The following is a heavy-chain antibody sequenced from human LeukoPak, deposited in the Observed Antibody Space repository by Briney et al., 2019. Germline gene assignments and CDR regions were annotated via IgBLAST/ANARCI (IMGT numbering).Heavy chain of an antibody. CDR1: QFTFSSHE. CDR3: ARDPTVGATQGPLDY. J-gene: IGHJ4*02. CDR2: ISGSGSTI. Sequence: GGSLRLSCEASQFTFSSHEINWVRQAPGKGLEWISSISGSGSTIKYADSVKGRFTISRDNAKNSLYLQMNSLRAEDTAVYYCARDPTVGATQGPLDYWGQGTLVTVSS. D-gene: IGHD1-26*01. V-gene: IGHV3-48*03.